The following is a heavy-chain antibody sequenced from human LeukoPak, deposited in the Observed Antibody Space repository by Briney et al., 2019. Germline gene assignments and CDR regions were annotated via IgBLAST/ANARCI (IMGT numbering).Heavy chain of an antibody. D-gene: IGHD3-3*01. CDR1: GFTFSSYG. CDR3: ARGESDFWSGYYNWFDP. J-gene: IGHJ5*02. CDR2: IRYDGSNK. Sequence: GGSLRLSCAASGFTFSSYGMHWVRQAPGKGLEWVAFIRYDGSNKYYADSVKGRFTISRDNAKNSLYLQMNSLRAEDTAVYYCARGESDFWSGYYNWFDPWGQGTLVTVSS. V-gene: IGHV3-30*02.